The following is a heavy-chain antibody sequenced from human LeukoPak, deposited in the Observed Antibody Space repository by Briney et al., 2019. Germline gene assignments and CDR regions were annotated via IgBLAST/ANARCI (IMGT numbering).Heavy chain of an antibody. CDR2: IYISGTT. V-gene: IGHV4-4*07. CDR3: ARTGGYDYHIDH. J-gene: IGHJ4*02. CDR1: GVSISSYY. D-gene: IGHD5-12*01. Sequence: SESLSLTCSVSGVSISSYYWSWVRQTAGKGLEWIGRIYISGTTNYNPSLNSRVTMSIRTSKNQFSLKLTSVTAADTGVYYCARTGGYDYHIDHWGQGTQVTVSS.